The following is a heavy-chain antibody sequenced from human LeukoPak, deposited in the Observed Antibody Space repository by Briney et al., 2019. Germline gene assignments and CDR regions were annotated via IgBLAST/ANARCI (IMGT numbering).Heavy chain of an antibody. J-gene: IGHJ6*03. CDR1: GYSISSGYY. D-gene: IGHD6-19*01. CDR2: IYHSGST. CDR3: ARASVAGTDYYYYYYYMDV. V-gene: IGHV4-38-2*02. Sequence: PSETLSLTCTVSGYSISSGYYWGWIRQPPGKGLEWIGSIYHSGSTYYNPSLKSRVTISVDTSKNQFSLKLSSVTAAAPAVYYCARASVAGTDYYYYYYYMDVWGKGTTVTVSS.